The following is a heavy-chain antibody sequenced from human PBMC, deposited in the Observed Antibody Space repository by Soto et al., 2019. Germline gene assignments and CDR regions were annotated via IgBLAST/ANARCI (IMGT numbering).Heavy chain of an antibody. CDR2: IYYSGST. CDR1: GDSISSGNYY. J-gene: IGHJ5*02. V-gene: IGHV4-30-4*01. Sequence: SETLSLSCTVSGDSISSGNYYWSWIRQPPGKGLEWIGYIYYSGSTYYNPSLKSRVTISVDTSKNQFSLKLSSVTAADTAVYYCARGGQFDPWGQGTLVIVSS. CDR3: ARGGQFDP.